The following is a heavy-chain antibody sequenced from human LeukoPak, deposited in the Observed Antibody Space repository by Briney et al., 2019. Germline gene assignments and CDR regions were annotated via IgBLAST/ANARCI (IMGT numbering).Heavy chain of an antibody. CDR3: ARDYGSAAGTLGMDY. CDR2: ISSSSSYI. D-gene: IGHD6-13*01. J-gene: IGHJ4*02. Sequence: PRGSLRLSCAASGFTFSSYSMNWVRQAPGKGLEWVSSISSSSSYIYYADSVKGRFTISRDNAKNSLYLQMNSLRAEDTAVYYCARDYGSAAGTLGMDYWGQGTLVTVSS. V-gene: IGHV3-21*01. CDR1: GFTFSSYS.